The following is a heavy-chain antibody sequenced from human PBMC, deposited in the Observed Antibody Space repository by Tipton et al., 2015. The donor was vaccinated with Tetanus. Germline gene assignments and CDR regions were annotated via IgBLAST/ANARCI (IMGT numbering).Heavy chain of an antibody. V-gene: IGHV3-53*01. CDR1: GFSVSRKY. Sequence: GSLRLSCAASGFSVSRKYMTWVRQAPGKGLEWVSLTYGDRSTYYADSVKGRFTISRDNSKNTLYLQMSNLRAEDTAVYYCARDYPDFDYWGQGTLVTVSS. CDR3: ARDYPDFDY. CDR2: TYGDRST. J-gene: IGHJ4*02. D-gene: IGHD3-16*02.